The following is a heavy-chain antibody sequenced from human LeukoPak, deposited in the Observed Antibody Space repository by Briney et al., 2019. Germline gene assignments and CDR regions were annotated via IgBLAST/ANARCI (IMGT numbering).Heavy chain of an antibody. CDR3: ARERMSAFDI. D-gene: IGHD2-15*01. CDR1: GGSISSYY. V-gene: IGHV4-59*12. CDR2: IYHSGST. Sequence: PSETLSLTCTVSGGSISSYYWSWIRQPPGKGLEWIGYIYHSGSTYYNPSLKSRVTISVDRSKNQFSLKLSSVTAADTAVYYCARERMSAFDIWGQGTMVTVSS. J-gene: IGHJ3*02.